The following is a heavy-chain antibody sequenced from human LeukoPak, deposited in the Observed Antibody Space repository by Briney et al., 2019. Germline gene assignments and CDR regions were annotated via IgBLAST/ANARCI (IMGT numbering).Heavy chain of an antibody. J-gene: IGHJ4*02. Sequence: GGSLRLSCAVSGFTFSSYGMHWVRQAPGKGLEWVSSISSSSSYIYYADSVKGRFTISRDNTKNSLYLQMNSLRAEDTAVYYCARDPHYYDSSGYYRFDYWGQGTLVTVSS. CDR2: ISSSSSYI. CDR3: ARDPHYYDSSGYYRFDY. V-gene: IGHV3-21*01. CDR1: GFTFSSYG. D-gene: IGHD3-22*01.